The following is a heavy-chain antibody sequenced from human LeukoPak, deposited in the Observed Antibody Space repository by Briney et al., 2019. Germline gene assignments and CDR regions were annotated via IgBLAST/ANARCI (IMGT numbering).Heavy chain of an antibody. Sequence: SETLPLTCTVSVGSISIDYWSWIRQAPGKGLEWIGYTSYSGSTNYNPSLKSRVTISLDTSKSQFSLKLISVTASDTAVYYCARLTKFLTTYYPTPWGQGTLVTVSS. CDR3: ARLTKFLTTYYPTP. V-gene: IGHV4-59*08. D-gene: IGHD2/OR15-2a*01. CDR1: VGSISIDY. CDR2: TSYSGST. J-gene: IGHJ5*02.